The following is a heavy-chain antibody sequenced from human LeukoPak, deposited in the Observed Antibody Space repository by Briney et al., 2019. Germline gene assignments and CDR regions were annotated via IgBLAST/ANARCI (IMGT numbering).Heavy chain of an antibody. CDR2: IYHGGST. D-gene: IGHD3-22*01. J-gene: IGHJ4*02. V-gene: IGHV4-59*08. Sequence: SETLSLTCSVSGASTSRYSWSWIRQPPGKGLEWLGYIYHGGSTNYNPSLKSRVTISVDTSKNQFSLKLTSVTAAETAVYYCARHSVSGYYDTSGYYVTYFDYWGQGTLVTVSS. CDR3: ARHSVSGYYDTSGYYVTYFDY. CDR1: GASTSRYS.